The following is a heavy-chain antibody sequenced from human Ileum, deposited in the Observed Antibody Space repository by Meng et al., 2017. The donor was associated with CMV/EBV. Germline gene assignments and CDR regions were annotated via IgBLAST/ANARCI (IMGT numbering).Heavy chain of an antibody. CDR1: GFTFSDHV. Sequence: GESLKISCAASGFTFSDHVMDWVRQAPGKGLEWVGRIRRKVQSYTTEYAPSVKGRFTVSRDDSTNSVFLQMNSLKAEDTAVYYCVRDQDYGLDHWGQGTLVTVSS. D-gene: IGHD4-17*01. CDR3: VRDQDYGLDH. CDR2: IRRKVQSYTT. V-gene: IGHV3-72*01. J-gene: IGHJ5*02.